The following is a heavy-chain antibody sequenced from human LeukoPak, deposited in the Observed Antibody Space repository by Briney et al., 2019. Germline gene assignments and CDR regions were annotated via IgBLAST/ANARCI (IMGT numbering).Heavy chain of an antibody. V-gene: IGHV4-61*05. Sequence: SETLSLTCTVSGVSISSSSYYWSWIRQPPGKELEWIGYIYYSGSTNYNPSLKSRVTISVDTSKNQFSLKLSSVTAADTAVYYCARAPGGRRFDYWGQGTLVTVSS. CDR3: ARAPGGRRFDY. D-gene: IGHD1-14*01. J-gene: IGHJ4*02. CDR2: IYYSGST. CDR1: GVSISSSSYY.